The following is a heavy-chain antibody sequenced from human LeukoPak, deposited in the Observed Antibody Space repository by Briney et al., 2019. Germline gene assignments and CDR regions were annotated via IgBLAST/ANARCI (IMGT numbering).Heavy chain of an antibody. D-gene: IGHD2/OR15-2a*01. CDR3: AKEATSPTYYYYYFYMDD. V-gene: IGHV3-30*02. CDR1: GFTFSSYG. Sequence: PGGSLRLSCAASGFTFSSYGMHWGRQAAGKGLEWVAFIRFAGSNKYYGDFVKGRFTISRDNSKNKLYLQMNSLRPEDTAIYYCAKEATSPTYYYYYFYMDDWGKGTTITVSS. J-gene: IGHJ6*03. CDR2: IRFAGSNK.